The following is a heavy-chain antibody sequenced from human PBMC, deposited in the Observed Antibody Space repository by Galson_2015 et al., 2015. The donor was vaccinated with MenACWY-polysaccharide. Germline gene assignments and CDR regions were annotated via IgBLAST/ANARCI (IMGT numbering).Heavy chain of an antibody. CDR3: ARTYCDRTNCYGMDV. CDR2: ISYDGSNK. D-gene: IGHD2/OR15-2a*01. V-gene: IGHV3-30-3*01. CDR1: GFTFSTYA. J-gene: IGHJ6*02. Sequence: CAASGFTFSTYAMHWVRQAPGKGLEWVAVISYDGSNKYYADSVKGRFTVSRDNSKNTLYLQMNSLRAEDTAVYYCARTYCDRTNCYGMDVWGQGTTVTVS.